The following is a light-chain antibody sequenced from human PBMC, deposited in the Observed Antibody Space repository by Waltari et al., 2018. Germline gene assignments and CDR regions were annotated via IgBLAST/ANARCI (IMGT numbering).Light chain of an antibody. CDR3: NSFTLGTALLV. CDR2: DVN. V-gene: IGLV2-14*03. J-gene: IGLJ2*01. Sequence: QSALTQPASVSGSPGQSITISCTGTISDVCGYKYVSLYQQHPGKAPKLIIYDVNNPPSGVFNRFTGSKSANTASLTISGLQAEEEADYYCNSFTLGTALLVFGGGTKLTVL. CDR1: ISDVCGYKY.